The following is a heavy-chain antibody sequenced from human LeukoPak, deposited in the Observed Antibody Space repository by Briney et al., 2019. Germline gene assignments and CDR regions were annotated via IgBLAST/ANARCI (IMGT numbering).Heavy chain of an antibody. V-gene: IGHV1-2*02. CDR1: GYTFTGYY. D-gene: IGHD3-3*01. CDR2: INPNSGGT. J-gene: IGHJ4*02. Sequence: ASVKVSCKASGYTFTGYYMHWVRQAPGQGLEWMGWINPNSGGTNYAQKFQGRVTMTRDTSISTAYMELSRLRSDDTAVYYCARSGSGYFTTYDYWGQGTQVTVSS. CDR3: ARSGSGYFTTYDY.